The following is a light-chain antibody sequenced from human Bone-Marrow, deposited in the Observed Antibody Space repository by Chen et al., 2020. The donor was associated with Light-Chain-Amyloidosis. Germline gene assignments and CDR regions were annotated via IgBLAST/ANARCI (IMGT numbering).Light chain of an antibody. CDR3: ATWDSSLTVWM. J-gene: IGLJ3*02. Sequence: QSVLTQPPSVSSAPGQKVPISFSGRNSNIGITYVSWCQQLPGTSPKLLIYENNQRPSEIPDRFSVSKSGTSATLGVAGLQTGDEADYYCATWDSSLTVWMFGGGTKLTVL. V-gene: IGLV1-51*02. CDR1: NSNIGITY. CDR2: ENN.